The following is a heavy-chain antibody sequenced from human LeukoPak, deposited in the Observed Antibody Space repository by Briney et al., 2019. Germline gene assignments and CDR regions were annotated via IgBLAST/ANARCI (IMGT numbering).Heavy chain of an antibody. Sequence: GGSLRLSCAASGFTFSSYGMSWVRQAPGKGLEWVSAISGSGGSTYYADSVKGRFTISRDNSKNTLYLQMSSLRAEDTAVYYCAKGYYDSSGYGPVDYWGQGTLVTVSS. CDR1: GFTFSSYG. D-gene: IGHD3-22*01. CDR2: ISGSGGST. CDR3: AKGYYDSSGYGPVDY. J-gene: IGHJ4*02. V-gene: IGHV3-23*01.